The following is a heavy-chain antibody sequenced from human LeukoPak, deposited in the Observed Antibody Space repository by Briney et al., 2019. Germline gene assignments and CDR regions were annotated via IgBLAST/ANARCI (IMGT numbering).Heavy chain of an antibody. CDR1: GYTFTSYG. V-gene: IGHV1-18*01. CDR2: ISAYNGNT. CDR3: ARDQQSSYYTSRRRDFDY. J-gene: IGHJ4*02. D-gene: IGHD3-3*01. Sequence: ASVKVSCKASGYTFTSYGISWVRQAPGQGLEWVGWISAYNGNTYYAQNFQGRVTLTTETSTNTAYMELRSLRSDDTAFYYCARDQQSSYYTSRRRDFDYWGQGTLVTVSS.